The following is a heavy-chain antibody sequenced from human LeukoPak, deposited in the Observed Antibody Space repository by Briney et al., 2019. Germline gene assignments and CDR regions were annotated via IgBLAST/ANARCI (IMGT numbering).Heavy chain of an antibody. J-gene: IGHJ4*02. V-gene: IGHV4-59*08. CDR3: ARTKMATFDY. Sequence: SETLSLTCTVSGGSISSYYWSWIRQPPGKGLEWIGYIYYSGSTNYNPSLKSRVTISVDTSKNQFSLKLSSVTAADTAVYYCARTKMATFDYWGQGTLVTVSS. D-gene: IGHD5-24*01. CDR1: GGSISSYY. CDR2: IYYSGST.